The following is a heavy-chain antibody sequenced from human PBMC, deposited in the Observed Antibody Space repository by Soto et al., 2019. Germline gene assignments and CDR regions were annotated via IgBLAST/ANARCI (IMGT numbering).Heavy chain of an antibody. J-gene: IGHJ5*02. CDR2: ISAYNGNT. D-gene: IGHD3-9*01. V-gene: IGHV1-18*01. CDR3: AGCWGMTGYYQNGFDP. Sequence: ASVKVTCKAPGYTYTSYGSSWVRQAPAKGREWMGWISAYNGNTNYAQKLQGRVTLTTDTSTSTAYMASTRQSDSGAPVYKLAGCWGMTGYYQNGFDPWRQGTLVTVSP. CDR1: GYTYTSYG.